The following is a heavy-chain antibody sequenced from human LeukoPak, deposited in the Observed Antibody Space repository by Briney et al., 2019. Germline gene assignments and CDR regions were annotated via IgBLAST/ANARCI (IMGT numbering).Heavy chain of an antibody. D-gene: IGHD3-10*01. J-gene: IGHJ4*02. CDR1: GGTFSSYA. CDR2: ISGSGGST. Sequence: GASVKVSCKASGGTFSSYAMSWVRQAPGKGLEWVSAISGSGGSTYYADSVKGRFTISRDNSKNTLYLQMNSLRAEDTAVYYCAKVPPMVRGVIIPYFDYWGQGTLVTVSS. CDR3: AKVPPMVRGVIIPYFDY. V-gene: IGHV3-23*01.